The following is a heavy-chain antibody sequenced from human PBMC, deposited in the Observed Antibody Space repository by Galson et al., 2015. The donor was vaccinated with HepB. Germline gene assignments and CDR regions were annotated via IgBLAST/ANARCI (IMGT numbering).Heavy chain of an antibody. CDR1: GGTFSSYT. D-gene: IGHD3-22*01. V-gene: IGHV1-69*04. J-gene: IGHJ4*02. CDR2: IIPILGIA. Sequence: SVKVSCKASGGTFSSYTISWVRQAPGQGLEWMGRIIPILGIANYAKKFQGRVTITADKSTSTAYMVLSSLRSEDTAVYYCARDRTYDSSGYYYFVEDYWGQGTLVTVSS. CDR3: ARDRTYDSSGYYYFVEDY.